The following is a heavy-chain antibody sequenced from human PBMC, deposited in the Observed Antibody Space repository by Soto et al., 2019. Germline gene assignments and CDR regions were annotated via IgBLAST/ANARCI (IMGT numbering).Heavy chain of an antibody. D-gene: IGHD5-18*01. J-gene: IGHJ4*02. CDR2: ISHDGTVK. CDR1: RFSFSNYG. V-gene: IGHV3-30*18. CDR3: AKERDTRSSSCFDS. Sequence: GGSLRLSCAASRFSFSNYGMHWVRQAPGKGLEWVAVISHDGTVKYYADSVKGRFTISRDNFQSTLDLQMDSLRAEDTAVYYCAKERDTRSSSCFDSWGQGTLVTVSS.